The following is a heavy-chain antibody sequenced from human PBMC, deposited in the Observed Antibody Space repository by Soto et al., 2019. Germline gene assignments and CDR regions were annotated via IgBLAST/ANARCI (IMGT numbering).Heavy chain of an antibody. CDR2: IIPVRGLT. CDR3: AADLVSSDY. V-gene: IGHV1-69*02. Sequence: GASVKVSCKTSGGSFNSFSFTWVRQAPGQGLEWVGRIIPVRGLTAYAQKFQGRVTISADKSTSTAYMELSSLTSEDTAVYYCAADLVSSDYWGQGPLVTVSS. CDR1: GGSFNSFS. D-gene: IGHD6-13*01. J-gene: IGHJ4*02.